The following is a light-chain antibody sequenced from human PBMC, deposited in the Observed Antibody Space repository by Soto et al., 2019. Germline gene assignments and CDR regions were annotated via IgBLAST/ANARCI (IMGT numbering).Light chain of an antibody. CDR2: GTS. V-gene: IGKV1-12*01. J-gene: IGKJ4*01. CDR1: QGVSSW. Sequence: DIHMTQSTSSVSASVGDRVTITCLASQGVSSWLAWYQQKAGKAPKLLITGTSSLQSGVPSRFSGSGSGTDFTLTISSLQPEDFATYFCQHGYSTPLTFGGGTTVDIK. CDR3: QHGYSTPLT.